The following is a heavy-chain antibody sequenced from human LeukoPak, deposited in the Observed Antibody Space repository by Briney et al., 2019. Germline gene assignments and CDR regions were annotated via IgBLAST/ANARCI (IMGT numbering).Heavy chain of an antibody. CDR3: ARGTGYSYGLWYFDY. V-gene: IGHV4-59*01. CDR1: GGSISSYY. J-gene: IGHJ4*02. Sequence: PSETLSLTCTVSGGSISSYYWSWIRQPPGKGLEWIGYIYYSGSTNYNPSLKSRVTISVDTSKNQFSLKLSSVTAADTAVYYCARGTGYSYGLWYFDYWGQGTLDTVSS. D-gene: IGHD5-18*01. CDR2: IYYSGST.